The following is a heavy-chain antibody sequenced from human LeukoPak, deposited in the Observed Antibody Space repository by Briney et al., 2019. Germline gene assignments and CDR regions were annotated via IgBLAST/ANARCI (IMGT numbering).Heavy chain of an antibody. J-gene: IGHJ4*02. D-gene: IGHD5-12*01. Sequence: ASVKVSCKASGYTFTSYDINWVRQATGQGLEWMGWMNPNSGSTSYAQKFQGRVTITRDMSTSTVYMELSSLRSEDTAVYYCAIGGYSGYDNWGQGTLVTVSS. CDR3: AIGGYSGYDN. CDR2: MNPNSGST. CDR1: GYTFTSYD. V-gene: IGHV1-8*01.